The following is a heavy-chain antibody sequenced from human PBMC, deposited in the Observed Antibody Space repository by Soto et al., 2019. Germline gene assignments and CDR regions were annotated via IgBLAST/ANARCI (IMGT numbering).Heavy chain of an antibody. V-gene: IGHV1-69*02. Sequence: GASVKVSCKASGGTFSSYTISWVRQAPGQGLEWMGRIIPILGIANYAQKFQGRVTITADKSTSTAYMELSSLRSEDTATYYCAHTAYGDYAPVGYWGQGTLVTVSS. CDR1: GGTFSSYT. D-gene: IGHD4-17*01. CDR2: IIPILGIA. J-gene: IGHJ4*02. CDR3: AHTAYGDYAPVGY.